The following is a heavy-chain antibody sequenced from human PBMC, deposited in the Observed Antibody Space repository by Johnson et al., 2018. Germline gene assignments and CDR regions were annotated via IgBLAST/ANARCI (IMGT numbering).Heavy chain of an antibody. CDR3: ATGVIKDYGDPLDY. CDR1: GFTFSSYW. Sequence: VQLVQSGGGLVQPGGSLRLSCAASGFTFSSYWMSWVRQAPGKGLEWVANIKEDGSEENYVDSVKGRFTISRDNAKNSLYLQMNSLRAEDTAVYYCATGVIKDYGDPLDYWGQGTLVTVSS. CDR2: IKEDGSEE. V-gene: IGHV3-7*01. J-gene: IGHJ4*02. D-gene: IGHD4-17*01.